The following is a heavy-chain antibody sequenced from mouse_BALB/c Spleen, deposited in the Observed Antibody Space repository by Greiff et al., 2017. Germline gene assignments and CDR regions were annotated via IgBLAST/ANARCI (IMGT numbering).Heavy chain of an antibody. CDR1: GYSITSDYA. V-gene: IGHV3-2*02. CDR2: ISYSGST. CDR3: ARLGRVYYFDY. J-gene: IGHJ2*01. Sequence: DVQLVESGPGLVKPSQSLSLTCTVTGYSITSDYAWNWIRQFPGNKLEWMGYISYSGSTSYNPSLKSRISITRDTSKNQFFLQLNSVTTEDTATYYCARLGRVYYFDYWGQGTTLTVAS.